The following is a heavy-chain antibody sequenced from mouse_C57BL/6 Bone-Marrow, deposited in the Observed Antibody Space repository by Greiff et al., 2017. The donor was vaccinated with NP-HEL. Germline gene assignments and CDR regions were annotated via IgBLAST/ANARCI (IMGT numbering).Heavy chain of an antibody. Sequence: EVKLVESGGGLVQPGESLKLSCESNEYEFPSHDMSWVRKTPEKRLALVAAINSDGGSTYYPDTMERRFIISRDNTKKTLYLQMSSLRSEDTALYYCASRSTMVTHYYAMDYWGQGTSVTVSS. J-gene: IGHJ4*01. CDR2: INSDGGST. CDR1: EYEFPSHD. CDR3: ASRSTMVTHYYAMDY. D-gene: IGHD2-1*01. V-gene: IGHV5-2*03.